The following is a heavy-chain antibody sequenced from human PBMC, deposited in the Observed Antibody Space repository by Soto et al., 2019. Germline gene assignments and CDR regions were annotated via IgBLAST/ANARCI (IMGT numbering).Heavy chain of an antibody. Sequence: PSETLSLTCAVSGGSISSSNWWSWVRQPAGKGLEWIGRIYTSGSTNYNPSLKSRVTMSVDTSKNQFSLKLSSVTAADTAVYYCARGRYCSGGSCYPLMGAFDIWGQGTMVTVSS. D-gene: IGHD2-15*01. J-gene: IGHJ3*02. CDR3: ARGRYCSGGSCYPLMGAFDI. V-gene: IGHV4-4*07. CDR2: IYTSGST. CDR1: GGSISSSNW.